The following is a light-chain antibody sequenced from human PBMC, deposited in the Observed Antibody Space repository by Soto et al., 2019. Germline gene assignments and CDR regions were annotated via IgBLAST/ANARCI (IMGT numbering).Light chain of an antibody. V-gene: IGKV3-15*01. CDR1: QTIINN. CDR2: YAS. CDR3: QQYDRWPVT. Sequence: EIMMTQSPATLSVSPGERVAISCRASQTIINNLAWYQHKPGQAPRLLISYASNGASGIPARFSGTGYGTDFTLTIDSLQSEDFAIYYCQQYDRWPVTFGGGTNVEIK. J-gene: IGKJ4*01.